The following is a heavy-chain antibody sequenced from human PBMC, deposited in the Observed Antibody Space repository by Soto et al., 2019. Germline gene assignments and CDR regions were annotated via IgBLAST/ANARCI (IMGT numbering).Heavy chain of an antibody. D-gene: IGHD3-22*01. J-gene: IGHJ4*02. Sequence: PGGSLRLSCTASGFTFGDYSFSWVRQAPWKGLEWLGFIRSKAYGGTTEYAASVKGRFTISRDDSKSIAYLQMNSLKTEDTAVYYSTRDFRHYASSGYPLEYCGQRTLITVCS. V-gene: IGHV3-49*04. CDR3: TRDFRHYASSGYPLEY. CDR1: GFTFGDYS. CDR2: IRSKAYGGTT.